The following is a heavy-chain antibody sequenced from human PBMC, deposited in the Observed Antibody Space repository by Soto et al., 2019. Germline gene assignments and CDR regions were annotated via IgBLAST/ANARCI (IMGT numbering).Heavy chain of an antibody. Sequence: QVQLVQSGAEVKEPGASVKVSCKASGYTFTGYYLHWVRQAPGQGLEWVGWISPYTGGTSYAQKFEGWFTMTRATSISTVYMEMSRLKSDDTAVYYCARDRADQEIAADPYSDPWGQGTLVTVSS. CDR1: GYTFTGYY. V-gene: IGHV1-2*04. J-gene: IGHJ5*02. D-gene: IGHD6-25*01. CDR3: ARDRADQEIAADPYSDP. CDR2: ISPYTGGT.